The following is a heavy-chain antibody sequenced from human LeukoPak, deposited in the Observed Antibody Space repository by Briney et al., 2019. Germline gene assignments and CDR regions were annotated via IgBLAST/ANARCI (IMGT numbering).Heavy chain of an antibody. D-gene: IGHD3-3*01. CDR3: VRGQTIDY. CDR1: GFTFSNYG. Sequence: GGSLRLSCTTSGFTFSNYGMYWVRQAPGKGLMWVSRIKSDGTGITYTDSVEGRFTISRDNAKNTLYLQMNSLRDEDTAVYYCVRGQTIDYWGQGTLVTVSS. V-gene: IGHV3-74*01. CDR2: IKSDGTGI. J-gene: IGHJ4*02.